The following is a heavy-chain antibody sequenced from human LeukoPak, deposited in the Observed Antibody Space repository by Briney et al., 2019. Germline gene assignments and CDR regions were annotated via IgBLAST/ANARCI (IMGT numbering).Heavy chain of an antibody. D-gene: IGHD6-6*01. Sequence: SETLSLTCTVSGGSISSGDYYWSWIRQPPGKGLEWIGRTYTSGSTNYNPSLKSRVTISVDTSKNQFSLKLSSVTAADTAVYYCARVAARPLAAFDIWGQGTMVTVSS. CDR3: ARVAARPLAAFDI. J-gene: IGHJ3*02. CDR2: TYTSGST. CDR1: GGSISSGDYY. V-gene: IGHV4-61*02.